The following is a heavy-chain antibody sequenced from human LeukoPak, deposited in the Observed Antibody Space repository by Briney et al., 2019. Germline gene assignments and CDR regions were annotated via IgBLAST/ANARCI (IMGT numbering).Heavy chain of an antibody. D-gene: IGHD3-3*01. CDR2: IYSGGST. V-gene: IGHV3-66*01. J-gene: IGHJ5*02. CDR3: ARGGGSSRLRFLEWSQGWFDP. CDR1: GFTVSSNY. Sequence: PGGSLRLSCAASGFTVSSNYMSWVRQAPGRGLEWVSVIYSGGSTYYADSVKGRFTISRDNSKNTLYLQMNSLRAEDTAVYYCARGGGSSRLRFLEWSQGWFDPWGQGTLVTVSS.